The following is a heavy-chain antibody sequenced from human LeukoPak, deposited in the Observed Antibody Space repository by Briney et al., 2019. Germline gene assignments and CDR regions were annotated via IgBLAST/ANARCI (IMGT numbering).Heavy chain of an antibody. D-gene: IGHD3-9*01. CDR3: ARYDISTRGAFDI. V-gene: IGHV4-30-2*01. J-gene: IGHJ3*02. CDR2: IYHSGST. Sequence: SETLSLTCAVSGGSISSGGYSWSWIRQPPGKGLEWIGYIYHSGSTYYNPSLKSRVTISVDRSKNQFSLKLSSVTAADTAVYYCARYDISTRGAFDIWGQGTMVTVSS. CDR1: GGSISSGGYS.